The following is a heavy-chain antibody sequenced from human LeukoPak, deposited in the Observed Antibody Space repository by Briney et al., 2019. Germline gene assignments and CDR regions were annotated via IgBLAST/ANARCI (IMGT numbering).Heavy chain of an antibody. J-gene: IGHJ6*03. Sequence: SETLSLTCAVYGGSFSGYYWSWIRQPPGKGLEWIGEINHSGSTNYNPSLKSRVTISVDTSKNQFSLKLSSVTAADTAVYYCVRHSTVHYYYYYMDVWGKGTTVTISS. V-gene: IGHV4-34*01. CDR2: INHSGST. CDR1: GGSFSGYY. CDR3: VRHSTVHYYYYYMDV. D-gene: IGHD2-2*01.